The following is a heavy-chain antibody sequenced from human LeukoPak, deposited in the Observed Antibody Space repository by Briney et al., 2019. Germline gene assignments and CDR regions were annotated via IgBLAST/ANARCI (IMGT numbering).Heavy chain of an antibody. CDR3: AGDTGAYCGGDCYQGYFDY. J-gene: IGHJ4*02. Sequence: SVKVSCKASGGTFSSYAISWVRQAPGQGLEWMGGIIPIFGTANYAQKFQGRVTITTDESTSTAYMELSSLRSEDTAVYYCAGDTGAYCGGDCYQGYFDYWGQGTLVTVSS. V-gene: IGHV1-69*05. CDR1: GGTFSSYA. CDR2: IIPIFGTA. D-gene: IGHD2-21*02.